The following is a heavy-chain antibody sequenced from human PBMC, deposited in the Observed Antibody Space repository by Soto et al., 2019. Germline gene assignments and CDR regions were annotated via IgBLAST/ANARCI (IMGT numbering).Heavy chain of an antibody. J-gene: IGHJ4*02. CDR2: ISAYNGNT. V-gene: IGHV1-18*01. CDR1: GYTFTSYG. CDR3: AKGSQYDILTAHHAFES. D-gene: IGHD3-9*01. Sequence: ASVKVSCKASGYTFTSYGISWVRQAPGQGLEWMGWISAYNGNTNYAQKLQGRVTMTTDTSTSTAYMELRSLRSDDTAVYYCAKGSQYDILTAHHAFESWGEGTLVTVSS.